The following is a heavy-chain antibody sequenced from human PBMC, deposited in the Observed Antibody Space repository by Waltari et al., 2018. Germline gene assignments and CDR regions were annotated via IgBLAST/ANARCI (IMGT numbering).Heavy chain of an antibody. D-gene: IGHD6-6*01. J-gene: IGHJ3*02. CDR1: GGSISSHY. V-gene: IGHV4-59*11. CDR3: ARELAAHNAFDI. CDR2: IYYSGST. Sequence: QVQLQESGPGLVKPSETLSLPCPVSGGSISSHYWSWIRQPPGKGLEWIGNIYYSGSTNDNPALKSRVTISVDTSKNQFSMKLSSVTAADTAVYYCARELAAHNAFDIWGQGTMVTVSS.